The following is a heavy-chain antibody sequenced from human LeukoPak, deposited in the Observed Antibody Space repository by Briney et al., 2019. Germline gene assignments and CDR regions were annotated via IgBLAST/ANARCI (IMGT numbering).Heavy chain of an antibody. V-gene: IGHV5-51*01. CDR2: IYPGDSDT. D-gene: IGHD3-16*01. Sequence: GESLKISCKGSGYSFTSYWIGWVRQMPGKGLEWMGIIYPGDSDTRYSPSFQGQVTISADKSTSTAYLQWSNLKASDTAIYYCTRRGGLTSGGKYFDYWGQGTLVTVAS. CDR1: GYSFTSYW. J-gene: IGHJ4*02. CDR3: TRRGGLTSGGKYFDY.